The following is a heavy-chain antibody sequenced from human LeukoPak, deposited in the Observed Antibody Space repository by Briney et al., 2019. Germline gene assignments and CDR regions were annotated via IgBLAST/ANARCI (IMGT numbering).Heavy chain of an antibody. Sequence: SETLSLTCTVSGASIRHYYWSWIRQPPGKGLEWIGNLYHSGSPNYNPSLKSRVTISTDTAKNQFSLRLRSVTAADTAVYYCATLTGTTYPYYFDFWGQATLVTVSS. D-gene: IGHD1-20*01. CDR2: LYHSGSP. CDR3: ATLTGTTYPYYFDF. V-gene: IGHV4-59*01. CDR1: GASIRHYY. J-gene: IGHJ4*02.